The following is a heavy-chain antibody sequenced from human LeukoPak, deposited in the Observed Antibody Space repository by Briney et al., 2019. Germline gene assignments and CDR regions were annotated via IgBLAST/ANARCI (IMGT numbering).Heavy chain of an antibody. CDR1: GFTLSSYA. Sequence: PGGSLRLSCAASGFTLSSYAMSWVRQAPGKGLEWVSAISGSGGSTYYADSVKGRFTISRDNSKNTLYLQMNSLRAEDTAVYYCAKGPNYYDSSGSFDYWGQGTLVTVSS. CDR3: AKGPNYYDSSGSFDY. J-gene: IGHJ4*02. V-gene: IGHV3-23*01. CDR2: ISGSGGST. D-gene: IGHD3-22*01.